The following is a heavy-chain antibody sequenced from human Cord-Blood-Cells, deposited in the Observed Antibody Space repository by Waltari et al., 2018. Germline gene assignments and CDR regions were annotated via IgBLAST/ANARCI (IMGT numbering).Heavy chain of an antibody. CDR1: GFTFSGYW. D-gene: IGHD5-18*01. CDR3: ARVVDTAMVTDY. V-gene: IGHV3-7*01. CDR2: IKQDGSEK. Sequence: EVQLVESGGGLVQPGGSLRLSCAASGFTFSGYWMSWVRQAPGKGLEWVANIKQDGSEKYYVDSVKGRFTISRDNAKNSLYLQMNSLRAEDTAVYYCARVVDTAMVTDYWGQGTLVTVSS. J-gene: IGHJ4*02.